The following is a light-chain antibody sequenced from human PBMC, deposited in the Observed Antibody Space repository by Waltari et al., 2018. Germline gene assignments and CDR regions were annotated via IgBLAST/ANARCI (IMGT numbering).Light chain of an antibody. CDR2: DVS. V-gene: IGKV1-33*01. Sequence: DIQMTQSPSSLSARGGDRVTITCHASQDISHYLHWYQQKRGRAPKLLISDVSNLQRGVPSRFSGSGSGTDFTFTISSLQPEDIATYYCQQYDNVPRFGGGTKVEIK. J-gene: IGKJ4*01. CDR1: QDISHY. CDR3: QQYDNVPR.